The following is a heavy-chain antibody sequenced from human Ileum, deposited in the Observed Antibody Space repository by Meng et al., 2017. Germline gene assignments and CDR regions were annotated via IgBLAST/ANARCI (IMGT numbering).Heavy chain of an antibody. CDR1: GDSVSSNSAA. Sequence: QVQLQQSGPGLVKHSQTRSTTGAISGDSVSSNSAAWNWIRQSPSRGLEWLGRTYYRSKWYNDYAVSVKSRITINPDTSKNQFSLQLNSVTPEDTAVYYCAKDGTSGSYLGLYYWGQGTLVTVSS. V-gene: IGHV6-1*01. D-gene: IGHD1-26*01. CDR2: TYYRSKWYN. CDR3: AKDGTSGSYLGLYY. J-gene: IGHJ4*02.